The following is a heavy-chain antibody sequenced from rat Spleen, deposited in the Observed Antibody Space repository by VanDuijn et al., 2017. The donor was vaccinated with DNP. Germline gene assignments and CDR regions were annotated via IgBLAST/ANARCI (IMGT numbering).Heavy chain of an antibody. CDR1: GFTFSDYA. J-gene: IGHJ2*01. CDR2: IIYDGSRT. V-gene: IGHV5-7*01. Sequence: EVQLVESGGGLVQPGRSLKLSCAASGFTFSDYAMAWVRQSPKKGLEWVATIIYDGSRTYYRDSVKGRFTVSQDNAKSPQYLQMDSLRSEDTATYYCARPGIRGKDLDYWGQGVMVPGSS. CDR3: ARPGIRGKDLDY. D-gene: IGHD4-5*01.